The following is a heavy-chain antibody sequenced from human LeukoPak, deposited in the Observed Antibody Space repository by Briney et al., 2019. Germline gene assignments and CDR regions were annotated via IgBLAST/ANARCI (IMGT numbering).Heavy chain of an antibody. J-gene: IGHJ4*02. CDR3: ARDLGRGAPDYFDN. Sequence: GGSLRLSCAASGFIFSNYPVHWVRQPPGKGLEWVAVISYDGKVKHYADSVKGRFTISRDDSTNTLSLQMNSLRPEDTAIYYCARDLGRGAPDYFDNWGQGTLVTVSS. CDR2: ISYDGKVK. V-gene: IGHV3-30*04. D-gene: IGHD3-10*01. CDR1: GFIFSNYP.